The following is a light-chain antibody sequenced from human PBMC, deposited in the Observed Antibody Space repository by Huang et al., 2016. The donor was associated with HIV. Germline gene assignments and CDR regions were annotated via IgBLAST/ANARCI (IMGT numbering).Light chain of an antibody. J-gene: IGKJ1*01. CDR2: GAS. CDR1: QSVRSD. CDR3: QQYNDWPRT. Sequence: EIVMTQSPATLSVSPGGRATLSCRASQSVRSDLAWYQVKPGQAPRLLVYGASTRATDSPARFSGSGSGTEFTLTISSLQSEDFAVYYCQQYNDWPRTFGQGTKVDIK. V-gene: IGKV3-15*01.